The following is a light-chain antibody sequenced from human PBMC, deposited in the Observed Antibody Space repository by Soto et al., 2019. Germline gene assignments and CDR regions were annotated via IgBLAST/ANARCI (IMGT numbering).Light chain of an antibody. CDR2: GAS. CDR1: QSVSSSY. CDR3: QQYGSSPYT. J-gene: IGKJ2*01. V-gene: IGKV3-20*01. Sequence: EIVLTQSPGTLSLSPGERATLSCRASQSVSSSYLAWYQQKPGQAPRLLIYGASSRATGIPDMFSGSGSGTDFTLTISRLEPEDFEVYYCQQYGSSPYTFGQATKLEIK.